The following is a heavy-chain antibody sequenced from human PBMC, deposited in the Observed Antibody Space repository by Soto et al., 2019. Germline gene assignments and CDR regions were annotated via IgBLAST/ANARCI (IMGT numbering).Heavy chain of an antibody. CDR1: GLNFSDLG. Sequence: PVRPKRHPYAASGLNFSDLGVRWVRQAHGKGLEWVSTISGDTTNTYYADSVKGRFTISRDNSKNTLFLHMNTLRVEDTAVYYCAKKGSNDWRYLFESLVQGTLVIGSS. CDR3: AKKGSNDWRYLFES. J-gene: IGHJ4*02. V-gene: IGHV3-23*01. D-gene: IGHD3-9*01. CDR2: ISGDTTNT.